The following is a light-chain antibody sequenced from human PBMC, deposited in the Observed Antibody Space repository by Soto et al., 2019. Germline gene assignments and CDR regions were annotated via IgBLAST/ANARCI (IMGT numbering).Light chain of an antibody. Sequence: SAPTQPASPSGSPGQSITLSCPGNGNEVGAYDYVSWYQQHPGKAPKLVIYDVNNRPSGVSSRFSGSKSGNTASLTISGLQAEDEADYYCSSYTSSSIVYVFGTGTKVTVL. CDR3: SSYTSSSIVYV. J-gene: IGLJ1*01. V-gene: IGLV2-14*03. CDR1: GNEVGAYDY. CDR2: DVN.